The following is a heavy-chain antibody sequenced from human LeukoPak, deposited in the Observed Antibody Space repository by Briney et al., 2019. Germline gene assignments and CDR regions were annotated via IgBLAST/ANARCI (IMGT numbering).Heavy chain of an antibody. CDR1: GYTFTGYY. Sequence: ASVTVSCKASGYTFTGYYMHWVRQAPGQGLEWMGWINPKSDGTNYAQKFQGRVTMTRDTSISTAYMELSRLRSDDTAVYYCARAASIAARYYYYYGMDVWGQGTTVTVSS. CDR3: ARAASIAARYYYYYGMDV. J-gene: IGHJ6*02. CDR2: INPKSDGT. D-gene: IGHD6-6*01. V-gene: IGHV1-2*02.